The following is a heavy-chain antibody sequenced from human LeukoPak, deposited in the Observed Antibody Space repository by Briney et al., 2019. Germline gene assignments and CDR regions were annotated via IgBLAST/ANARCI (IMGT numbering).Heavy chain of an antibody. J-gene: IGHJ5*02. CDR3: ARHAGYDFWSGYYRENWFDP. V-gene: IGHV4-59*08. CDR2: IYYSGST. CDR1: GGSISSYY. Sequence: PSETLSLTCTVSGGSISSYYWSWIRQPPGKGLEWIGYIYYSGSTNYNPSLKSRVTISVDTSKNQFSLKLSSVTAADTAVYYCARHAGYDFWSGYYRENWFDPWGQGTLVTVSS. D-gene: IGHD3-3*01.